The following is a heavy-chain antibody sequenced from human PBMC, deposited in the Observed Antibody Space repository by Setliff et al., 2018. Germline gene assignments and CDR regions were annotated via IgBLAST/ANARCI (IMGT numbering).Heavy chain of an antibody. Sequence: KSSETLSLTCTVSGYSISSGYYWGWIRQPPGKGLEWIGSIYHSGSTYYNPSLKSRVTISVDTSKNQFSLKLSSVTAADTAVYYCARVRNLPWRNIAVAGTFGYWGQGTLVTVSS. V-gene: IGHV4-38-2*02. CDR1: GYSISSGYY. J-gene: IGHJ4*02. CDR2: IYHSGST. D-gene: IGHD6-19*01. CDR3: ARVRNLPWRNIAVAGTFGY.